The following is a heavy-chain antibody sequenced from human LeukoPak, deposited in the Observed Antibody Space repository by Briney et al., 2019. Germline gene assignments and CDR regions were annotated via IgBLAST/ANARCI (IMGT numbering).Heavy chain of an antibody. D-gene: IGHD1-26*01. Sequence: PGGSLRLSCAASGFTFSSYAMSWVRQAPGKGLEWVSAISGSGGSTYYADSVKGRFTISRDNSKNTLYLQMNSLRAEDTAVYYCAKHLYSGNYYQYPYFDLWGRGALVTVSS. V-gene: IGHV3-23*01. J-gene: IGHJ2*01. CDR1: GFTFSSYA. CDR3: AKHLYSGNYYQYPYFDL. CDR2: ISGSGGST.